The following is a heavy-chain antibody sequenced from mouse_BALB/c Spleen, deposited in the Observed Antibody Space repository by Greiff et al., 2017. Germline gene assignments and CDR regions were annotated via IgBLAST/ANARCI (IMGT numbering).Heavy chain of an antibody. Sequence: EVKLMESGGGLVKPGGSLKLSCAASGFTFSSYAMSWVRQSPEKRLEWVAEISSGGSYTYYPDTVTGRFTISRDNAKNTLYLEMSSLRSEDTAMYYCARDDYGAMDYWGQGTSVTVSS. D-gene: IGHD2-4*01. J-gene: IGHJ4*01. CDR3: ARDDYGAMDY. CDR1: GFTFSSYA. V-gene: IGHV5-9-4*01. CDR2: ISSGGSYT.